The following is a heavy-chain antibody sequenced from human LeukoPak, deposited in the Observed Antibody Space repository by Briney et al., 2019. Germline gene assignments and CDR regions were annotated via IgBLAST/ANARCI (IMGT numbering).Heavy chain of an antibody. CDR1: GYTFTTYN. CDR3: ARGPAVTMIVVVKDDDFDI. CDR2: ITPISGNT. D-gene: IGHD3-22*01. Sequence: ASVKVSCKTSGYTFTTYNTYWVRQATRQRLLRVGWITPISGNTGYAQNFKGRVTMTRNTSISTAYMELSSMRSEDTSVYYCARGPAVTMIVVVKDDDFDIWGQGTMVTVAS. V-gene: IGHV1-8*01. J-gene: IGHJ3*02.